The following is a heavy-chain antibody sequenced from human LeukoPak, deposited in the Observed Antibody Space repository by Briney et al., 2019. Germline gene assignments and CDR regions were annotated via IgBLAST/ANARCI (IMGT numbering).Heavy chain of an antibody. D-gene: IGHD2-2*01. CDR1: GFTFSRYA. V-gene: IGHV3-23*01. CDR3: AKCEVSVVVPAD. J-gene: IGHJ4*02. CDR2: ITASGKT. Sequence: GGSLRLSCADSGFTFSRYAVSWVRQAPGKGLEWVSGITASGKTYYADSVKGRFTISRDNSKNTLYLQMNSLRAEDTAVYYCAKCEVSVVVPADWGQGTLVTVSS.